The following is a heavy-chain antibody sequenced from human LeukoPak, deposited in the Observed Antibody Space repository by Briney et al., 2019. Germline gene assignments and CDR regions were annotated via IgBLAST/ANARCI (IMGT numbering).Heavy chain of an antibody. CDR2: IKEDGSEK. CDR3: ARDSETLMVRGVITPYYSDY. V-gene: IGHV3-7*03. Sequence: GGSLRLSCAASGFTLSSYWMTWVRQAPGKGLEWVANIKEDGSEKYYVDSVKGRFTISRDNTKNSLYLQMNSLRAEDTAVYYCARDSETLMVRGVITPYYSDYRGQGTLVTVSS. CDR1: GFTLSSYW. J-gene: IGHJ4*02. D-gene: IGHD3-10*01.